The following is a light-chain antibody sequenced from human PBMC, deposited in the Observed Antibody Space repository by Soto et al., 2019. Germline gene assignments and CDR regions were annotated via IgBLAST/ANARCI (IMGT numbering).Light chain of an antibody. CDR3: QQYNSYCIT. V-gene: IGKV1-5*01. CDR2: DAS. Sequence: DIQMTQSPSTLSESVGARVTITCRASQSVSSWLAWYQQKPGKAPKLLIYDASSLESGVPSRFSGSGSGTEFTLTISSLQPDDFATYYCQQYNSYCITFGQGTRLEIK. J-gene: IGKJ5*01. CDR1: QSVSSW.